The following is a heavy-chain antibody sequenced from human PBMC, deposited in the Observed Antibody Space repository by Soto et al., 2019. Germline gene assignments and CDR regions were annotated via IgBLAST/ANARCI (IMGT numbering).Heavy chain of an antibody. J-gene: IGHJ4*02. CDR1: GLAFSSYA. CDR3: AKGSCSGGSCYPIPYDY. CDR2: ISGSGGST. Sequence: HPGGSLRLSSAASGLAFSSYAMSWVRQAPGKGLEWVSAISGSGGSTYYADSVKGRFTISRDNSKNTLYLQMNSLRAEDTAVYYCAKGSCSGGSCYPIPYDYWGQGTLVTVSS. V-gene: IGHV3-23*01. D-gene: IGHD2-15*01.